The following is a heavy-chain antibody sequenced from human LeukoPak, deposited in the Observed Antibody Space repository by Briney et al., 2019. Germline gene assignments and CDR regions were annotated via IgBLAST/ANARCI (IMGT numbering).Heavy chain of an antibody. CDR3: ARGPMGATTKVFDY. Sequence: SETLSLTCTVSGGSSSSYYWSWIRQPPGKGLEWIGYIYYSGSTNYNPSLKSRVTISVDTSKNQFSLKLSSVTAADTAVYYCARGPMGATTKVFDYWGQGTLVTVSS. V-gene: IGHV4-59*01. CDR1: GGSSSSYY. CDR2: IYYSGST. D-gene: IGHD1-26*01. J-gene: IGHJ4*02.